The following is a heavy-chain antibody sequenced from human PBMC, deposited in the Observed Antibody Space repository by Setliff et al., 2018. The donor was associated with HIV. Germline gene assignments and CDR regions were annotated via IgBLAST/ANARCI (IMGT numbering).Heavy chain of an antibody. CDR3: ARIPTGGAFDI. Sequence: SVKVSCKASGGTFTNSAIGWVRQAPGQGLEWMGAIVPILGIANSAQKFQGRVTITTDESTNTAYMELSSLRSEDTAVYYCARIPTGGAFDIWGQGTVVTISS. CDR2: IVPILGIA. CDR1: GGTFTNSA. V-gene: IGHV1-69*10. J-gene: IGHJ3*02. D-gene: IGHD7-27*01.